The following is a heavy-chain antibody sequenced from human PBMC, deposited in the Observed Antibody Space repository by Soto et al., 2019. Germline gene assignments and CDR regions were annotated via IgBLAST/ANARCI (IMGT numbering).Heavy chain of an antibody. Sequence: SETLSLTFTVSGGSITRSSYSWGLIRQPPGKGLEWIGYIYYSGSTNYNPSLKSRVTISVDTSKNQFSLKLSSVTAADTAVYYCARRYGSAFDIWGQGQWSPSPQ. V-gene: IGHV4-61*05. CDR2: IYYSGST. J-gene: IGHJ3*02. D-gene: IGHD3-10*01. CDR1: GGSITRSSYS. CDR3: ARRYGSAFDI.